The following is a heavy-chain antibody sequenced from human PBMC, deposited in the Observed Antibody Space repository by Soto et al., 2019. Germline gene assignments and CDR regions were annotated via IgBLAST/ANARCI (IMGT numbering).Heavy chain of an antibody. CDR2: IYYGGST. Sequence: SETLSLTCTVSGGSISSGDYYWSWIRHPPGKGLEWIGYIYYGGSTYYNPSLKSRVTISVDTSKNQFSLKLSSVTAADTAVYYCAREAARRGVIIFDYWGQGTLVTVSS. D-gene: IGHD3-10*01. CDR1: GGSISSGDYY. CDR3: AREAARRGVIIFDY. J-gene: IGHJ4*02. V-gene: IGHV4-30-4*01.